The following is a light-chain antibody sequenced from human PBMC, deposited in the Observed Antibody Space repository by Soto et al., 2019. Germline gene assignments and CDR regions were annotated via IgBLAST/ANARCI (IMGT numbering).Light chain of an antibody. CDR1: SSDVGGYNY. CDR3: CSYAGSYTFV. CDR2: DVS. Sequence: QSVLTQPRSVSGSPGQSVTISCTGTSSDVGGYNYVSWYQQHPGKAPKLMIYDVSTRPSGVPDRFSGSKSGNTASLTVSGLQAEDEADYYCCSYAGSYTFVFAGGTKLTVL. J-gene: IGLJ2*01. V-gene: IGLV2-11*01.